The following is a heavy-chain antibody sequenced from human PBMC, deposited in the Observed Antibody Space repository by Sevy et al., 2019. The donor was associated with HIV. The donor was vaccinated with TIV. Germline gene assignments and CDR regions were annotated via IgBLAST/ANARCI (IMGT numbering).Heavy chain of an antibody. J-gene: IGHJ4*02. D-gene: IGHD3-22*01. CDR3: TRGYYYDSSGYSDY. V-gene: IGHV3-49*03. CDR2: IRSKDYGGAT. CDR1: GFTFGDYA. Sequence: GGSLRLSFTGSGFTFGDYAMSWFRQAPGMGLEWVGVIRSKDYGGATEYAASVKGRFTISRDDSKSIADLQMNSLKTEDTAVYYCTRGYYYDSSGYSDYWGQGTLVTVSS.